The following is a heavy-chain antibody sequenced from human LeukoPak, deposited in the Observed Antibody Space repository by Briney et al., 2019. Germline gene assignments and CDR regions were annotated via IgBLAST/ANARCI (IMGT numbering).Heavy chain of an antibody. Sequence: GGSLRLSCAASGFTFSSYWMHWVRQAPGKGLVWVSRINSDGSSTSYADSVKGRFTISRDNAKNTLYLQMNSLRAEDTAVYYCARVPQYYYGSGNYYYFDYWGQGTLVTVSS. D-gene: IGHD3-10*01. CDR2: INSDGSST. J-gene: IGHJ4*02. CDR3: ARVPQYYYGSGNYYYFDY. V-gene: IGHV3-74*01. CDR1: GFTFSSYW.